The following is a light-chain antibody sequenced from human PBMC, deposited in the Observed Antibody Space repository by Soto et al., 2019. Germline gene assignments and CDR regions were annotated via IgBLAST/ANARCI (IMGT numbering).Light chain of an antibody. Sequence: QSVLTQAPSVSGTPGQRVTITCSGSSSNIGRNSVNWYQHLPGTAPKLLTHGNNHRPSGVPDRFSGSKSGTSASLAISGLQPEDEADHCCAAWDDSLNEYVLGDGTKVTVL. V-gene: IGLV1-44*01. J-gene: IGLJ1*01. CDR2: GNN. CDR3: AAWDDSLNEYV. CDR1: SSNIGRNS.